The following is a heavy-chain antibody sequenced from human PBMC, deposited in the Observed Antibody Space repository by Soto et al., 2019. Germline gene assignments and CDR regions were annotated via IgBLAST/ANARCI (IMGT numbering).Heavy chain of an antibody. V-gene: IGHV5-51*01. CDR2: IFPADSDT. CDR3: NAKFTCALDL. J-gene: IGHJ6*02. CDR1: QYNFMNFW. Sequence: GESLKISCKGSQYNFMNFWVGWVRQMPGKGLEWMGIIFPADSDTRFSPSFQVRVTLAVDKSTYTAYLQWSSLEASDTAIYYCNAKFTCALDLWRQGPPVTVSS.